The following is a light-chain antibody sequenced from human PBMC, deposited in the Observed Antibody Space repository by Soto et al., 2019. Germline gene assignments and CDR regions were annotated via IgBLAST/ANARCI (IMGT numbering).Light chain of an antibody. Sequence: DVVMTQSPLSLPVTLGQPASISCRSSQSLVYGSGNIYLNWFQXRTGQSPRRXIYMVSIRDSGVPDRFSGSGSGTDLTLKISRVEAEDGGVYDGMQGTHWPFTLGPGTKVDIK. J-gene: IGKJ3*01. CDR1: QSLVYGSGNIY. CDR3: MQGTHWPFT. CDR2: MVS. V-gene: IGKV2-30*01.